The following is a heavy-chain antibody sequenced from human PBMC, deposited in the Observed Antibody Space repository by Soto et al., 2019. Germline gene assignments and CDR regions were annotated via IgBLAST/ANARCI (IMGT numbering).Heavy chain of an antibody. V-gene: IGHV4-31*03. CDR1: GGSISSGAYY. Sequence: QVQLQESGPGLVKPSQTLSLTCTVSGGSISSGAYYWSWIRQHPGKGLEWMAYIYYNGRTSYNPSLKRRVALLIDASKNQFSLKLSAVPAADTAVYYCARTPSDCLGCRCYSPDYWGQGTLVTASS. J-gene: IGHJ4*02. CDR2: IYYNGRT. D-gene: IGHD2-15*01. CDR3: ARTPSDCLGCRCYSPDY.